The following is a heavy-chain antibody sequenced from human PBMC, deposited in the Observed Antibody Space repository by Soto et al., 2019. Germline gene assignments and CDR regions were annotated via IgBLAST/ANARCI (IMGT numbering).Heavy chain of an antibody. CDR2: ISGGGGGTYYA. Sequence: EVQLLESGGGLVQPGGSLRLSCAASGFTFSSYAMSWVRQAPGKGLEWVSAISGGGGGTYYAYYADFVKGRFTISRDNSKNTLYLQMNSLRAEDTAVYYCAKDQAVSGWDFGHWGQGTLVTVSS. V-gene: IGHV3-23*01. D-gene: IGHD6-19*01. J-gene: IGHJ4*02. CDR1: GFTFSSYA. CDR3: AKDQAVSGWDFGH.